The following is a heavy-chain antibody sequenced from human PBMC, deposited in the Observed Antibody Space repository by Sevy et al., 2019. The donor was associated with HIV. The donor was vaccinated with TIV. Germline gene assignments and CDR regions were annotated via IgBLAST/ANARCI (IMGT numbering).Heavy chain of an antibody. V-gene: IGHV3-30-3*01. D-gene: IGHD3-9*01. Sequence: GGSLRLSCAASGFTFSTHAMHWVRQAPGKGLQWVSLISYDGSHKYYANSVKGRFTVSRDDSKNTVFLQLSSLRPEDTAVYYCAREEGYSIDWSPGNYWGQGTLVTVSS. J-gene: IGHJ4*02. CDR2: ISYDGSHK. CDR1: GFTFSTHA. CDR3: AREEGYSIDWSPGNY.